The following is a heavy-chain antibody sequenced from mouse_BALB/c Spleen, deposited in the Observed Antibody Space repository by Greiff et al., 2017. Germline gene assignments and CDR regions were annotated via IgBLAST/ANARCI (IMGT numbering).Heavy chain of an antibody. Sequence: EVQLQQSGPELVKPGASVKMSCKASGYTFTSYVMHWVKQKPGQGLEWIGYINPYNDGTKYNEKFKGKATLTSDKSSSTAYMELSSLTSEDSAVYFCARGGITTWYYYAMDYWGQGTSVTVSS. CDR2: INPYNDGT. CDR3: ARGGITTWYYYAMDY. J-gene: IGHJ4*01. CDR1: GYTFTSYV. V-gene: IGHV1-14*01. D-gene: IGHD2-4*01.